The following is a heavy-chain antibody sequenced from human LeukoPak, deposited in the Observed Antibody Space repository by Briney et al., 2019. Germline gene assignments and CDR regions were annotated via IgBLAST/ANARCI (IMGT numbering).Heavy chain of an antibody. D-gene: IGHD3-22*01. CDR3: AREYSSYYYDSSGYYRKSKFDY. CDR1: GFTFSSYW. J-gene: IGHJ4*02. Sequence: PGGSLRLSCAASGFTFSSYWMSWVRQAPGKGLEWVANIKQDGSEKYYVDSVKGRFTISRDNAKNSLYLQMNSLRAEDTAVYYCAREYSSYYYDSSGYYRKSKFDYWGQGTLVTVSS. V-gene: IGHV3-7*01. CDR2: IKQDGSEK.